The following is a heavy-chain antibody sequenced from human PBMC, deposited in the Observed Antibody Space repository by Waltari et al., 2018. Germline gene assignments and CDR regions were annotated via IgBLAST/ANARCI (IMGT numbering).Heavy chain of an antibody. CDR3: ARGRPHPYGSGSYYNGRRRIYFDY. CDR1: GGSFSGYY. V-gene: IGHV4-34*01. J-gene: IGHJ4*02. Sequence: QVQLQQWGAGLLKPSETLSLTCAVYGGSFSGYYWSWIRQPPGKGLEWIGESNHSGSTNYNPSLKSRVTISVDASKNQFSLKLSSVTAADAAVYYCARGRPHPYGSGSYYNGRRRIYFDYWGQGTLVTVSS. CDR2: SNHSGST. D-gene: IGHD3-10*01.